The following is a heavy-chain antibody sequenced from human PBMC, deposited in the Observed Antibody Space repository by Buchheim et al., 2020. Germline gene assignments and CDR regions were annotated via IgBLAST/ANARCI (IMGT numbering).Heavy chain of an antibody. Sequence: QVQLQESGPGLVKPSETLSLTCTVSGGSISSYYWSWIRQPPGKGLEWIGYIYYSGSTNYNPSLKSRVTIPVDTSKNQFSLKLSSVTAADTAVYYCARGLLDDFWSGYFPSYYFDYWGQGTL. CDR2: IYYSGST. CDR3: ARGLLDDFWSGYFPSYYFDY. CDR1: GGSISSYY. D-gene: IGHD3-3*01. V-gene: IGHV4-59*01. J-gene: IGHJ4*02.